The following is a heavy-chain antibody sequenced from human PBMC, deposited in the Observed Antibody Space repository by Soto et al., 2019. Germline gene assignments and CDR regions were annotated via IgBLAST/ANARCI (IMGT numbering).Heavy chain of an antibody. CDR1: GGTFRNYA. D-gene: IGHD1-26*01. J-gene: IGHJ6*02. V-gene: IGHV1-69*13. Sequence: GASVKVSCKASGGTFRNYAISWVRQAPGQGLEWTGGIIPMFETVKYLQRFQGRVTITADESTTTAHMELSSLRSEDTAVYYCARGWDYYFGMDVWGQGTTVTVSS. CDR3: ARGWDYYFGMDV. CDR2: IIPMFETV.